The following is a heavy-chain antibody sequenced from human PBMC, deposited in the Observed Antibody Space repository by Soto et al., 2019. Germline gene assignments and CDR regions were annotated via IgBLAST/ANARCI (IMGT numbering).Heavy chain of an antibody. V-gene: IGHV4-31*03. Sequence: QVQLQESGPGLVKPSQTLSLTCTVSGGSISSGGYYWSWIRQHPGTGLEWIGYIYYSGSTSYNPSLKSRFTIPVDTSNNPFPLKLNSVTAADTAVYYCARGVIHWGQGTLVTVSS. CDR1: GGSISSGGYY. CDR2: IYYSGST. J-gene: IGHJ4*02. D-gene: IGHD3-16*02. CDR3: ARGVIH.